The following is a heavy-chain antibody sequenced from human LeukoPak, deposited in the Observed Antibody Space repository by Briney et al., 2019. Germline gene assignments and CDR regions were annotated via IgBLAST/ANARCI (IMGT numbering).Heavy chain of an antibody. CDR2: IKSKADGGTT. Sequence: GGSLRLSCAASGFTFSNAWMSWVRQAPGKGLEWVGRIKSKADGGTTDYAAPVKGRFTISRDDSKNTLYLQMNSLKTEDTAVYYCTTDRGYYGMDVWGQGTTVTVSS. J-gene: IGHJ6*02. CDR3: TTDRGYYGMDV. V-gene: IGHV3-15*01. D-gene: IGHD3-10*01. CDR1: GFTFSNAW.